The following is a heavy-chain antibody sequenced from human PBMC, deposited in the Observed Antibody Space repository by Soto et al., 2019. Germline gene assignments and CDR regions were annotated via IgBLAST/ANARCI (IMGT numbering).Heavy chain of an antibody. J-gene: IGHJ6*02. D-gene: IGHD3-10*01. CDR2: INPSGGST. CDR3: ARGGYYGSGSYYLYYYGMDV. V-gene: IGHV1-46*01. CDR1: GYTFTGYY. Sequence: ASVKVSCKASGYTFTGYYMHWVRQAPGQGLEWMGIINPSGGSTSYAQKFQGRVTMTRDTSTSTVYMELSSLRSEDTAVYYCARGGYYGSGSYYLYYYGMDVWGQGTTVTVSS.